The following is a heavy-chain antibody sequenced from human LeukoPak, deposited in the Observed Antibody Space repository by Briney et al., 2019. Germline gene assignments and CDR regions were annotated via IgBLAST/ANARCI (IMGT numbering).Heavy chain of an antibody. D-gene: IGHD1-1*01. Sequence: GGSLRLSCAASGFTFTTYYMTWVRQAPGKGLEWLANNSQDGRTKYYADSVEGRFAISRDNAINSVFLQMNSVRAEDTAVYYCARENWSNDYWGQGTLVTVSS. CDR1: GFTFTTYY. CDR3: ARENWSNDY. CDR2: NSQDGRTK. J-gene: IGHJ4*02. V-gene: IGHV3-7*01.